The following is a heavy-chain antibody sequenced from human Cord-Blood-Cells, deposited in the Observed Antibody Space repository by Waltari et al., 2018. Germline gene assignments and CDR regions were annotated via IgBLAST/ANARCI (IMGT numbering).Heavy chain of an antibody. CDR2: INHSGST. Sequence: QVQLQQWGAGLLKPSETLSLTCAVYGGSFSGYYWSWIRQPPGKGLEWIGEINHSGSTNYNPSRKGRITISVDTSKNQFSLKLSSVTAADTAVYYCARSDVDIVATIKDPDYYYGMDVWGQGTTVTVSS. D-gene: IGHD5-12*01. J-gene: IGHJ6*02. CDR1: GGSFSGYY. V-gene: IGHV4-34*01. CDR3: ARSDVDIVATIKDPDYYYGMDV.